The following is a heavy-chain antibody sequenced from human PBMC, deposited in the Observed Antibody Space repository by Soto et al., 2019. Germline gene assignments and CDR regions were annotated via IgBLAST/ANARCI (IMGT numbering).Heavy chain of an antibody. Sequence: SETLSLTCTVAGGSISSAPSYWAWIRQPPGKGLEWIGHVFYSGRTTYSPSLRSRVSISADTSKNQFSLKLSSMTAADAAVYFCAGFKSSTIFSHWGQGTLVTVSS. CDR3: AGFKSSTIFSH. J-gene: IGHJ4*02. V-gene: IGHV4-39*01. CDR1: GGSISSAPSY. CDR2: VFYSGRT. D-gene: IGHD3-9*01.